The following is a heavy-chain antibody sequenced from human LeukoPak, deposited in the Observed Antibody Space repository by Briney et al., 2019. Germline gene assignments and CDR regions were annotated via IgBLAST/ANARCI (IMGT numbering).Heavy chain of an antibody. V-gene: IGHV3-21*04. CDR3: ARHLSGDDI. Sequence: GGSLRLSCAASGFTLSSYTMTWVRQAPGKGLEWVSSISSGSSYIFYADSVKGRFTISRDNSKNTLYLQMNSLRAEDTAVYYCARHLSGDDIWGQGTMVTVSS. CDR1: GFTLSSYT. J-gene: IGHJ3*02. D-gene: IGHD4-17*01. CDR2: ISSGSSYI.